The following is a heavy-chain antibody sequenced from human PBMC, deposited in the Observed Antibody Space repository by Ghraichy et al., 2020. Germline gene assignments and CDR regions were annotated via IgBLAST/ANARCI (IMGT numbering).Heavy chain of an antibody. J-gene: IGHJ4*02. CDR2: ISSSSSYI. V-gene: IGHV3-21*01. Sequence: GESLNISCAASGFTFSSYSMNWVRQAPGKGLEWVSSISSSSSYIYYADSVKGRFTISRDNAKNSLYLQMNSLRAEDTAVYYCAREAYSSSWYADDYWGQGTLVTVSS. CDR1: GFTFSSYS. D-gene: IGHD6-13*01. CDR3: AREAYSSSWYADDY.